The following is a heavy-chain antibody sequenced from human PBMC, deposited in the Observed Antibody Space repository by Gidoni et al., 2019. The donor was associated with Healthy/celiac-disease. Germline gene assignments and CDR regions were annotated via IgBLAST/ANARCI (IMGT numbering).Heavy chain of an antibody. CDR1: GYTLTDLS. Sequence: QVQLVQSGAEVKKPGASVKVSCKVSGYTLTDLSMHWVRQAPGKGLEWMGGFDPEDGETIYAQKFQGRVTMTEDTSTDTAYMELSSLRSEDTAVYYCATFPFGFWSGYYTGSRDRESGGNDVWGQGTTVTVSS. CDR2: FDPEDGET. V-gene: IGHV1-24*01. J-gene: IGHJ6*02. CDR3: ATFPFGFWSGYYTGSRDRESGGNDV. D-gene: IGHD3-3*01.